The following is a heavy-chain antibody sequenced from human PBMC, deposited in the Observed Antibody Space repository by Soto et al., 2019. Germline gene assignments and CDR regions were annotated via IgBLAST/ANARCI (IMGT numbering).Heavy chain of an antibody. V-gene: IGHV3-21*01. CDR1: GFTFSSYS. CDR3: AREVYGDYYYYYGMDV. Sequence: GGSLRLSCAASGFTFSSYSMNWVRQAPGKGLEWVSSISSSSSYIYYADSVKGRFTISRDNAKNSLYMQMNSLRAEDTAVYYCAREVYGDYYYYYGMDVWGQGTTVTVS. J-gene: IGHJ6*02. CDR2: ISSSSSYI. D-gene: IGHD4-17*01.